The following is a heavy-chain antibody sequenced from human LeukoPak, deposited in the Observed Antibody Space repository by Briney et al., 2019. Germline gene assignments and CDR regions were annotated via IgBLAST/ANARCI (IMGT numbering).Heavy chain of an antibody. CDR2: IYYSGST. V-gene: IGHV4-59*08. CDR3: ARHPNTMVRGVIITTPSWFDP. D-gene: IGHD3-10*01. Sequence: SETLSLTCTVPGGSISSYYWSWIRQPPGKGLEWIGYIYYSGSTNYNPSLKSRVTISVDTSKNQFSLKLSSVTAADTAVYYCARHPNTMVRGVIITTPSWFDPWGQGTLVTVSS. J-gene: IGHJ5*02. CDR1: GGSISSYY.